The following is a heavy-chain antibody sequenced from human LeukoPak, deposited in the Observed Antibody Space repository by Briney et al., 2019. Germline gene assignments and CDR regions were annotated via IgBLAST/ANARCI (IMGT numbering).Heavy chain of an antibody. J-gene: IGHJ4*02. V-gene: IGHV4-59*01. CDR2: FYNSGRS. D-gene: IGHD4-17*01. CDR1: DDSISDYY. Sequence: SETLSLTCTVSDDSISDYYRGWIRQPPGKGLEWIGYFYNSGRSTYNPSLKSRVTISVDTSKNQFSLKLSSVTAADTAVYYCARDYGDSAYFDYWGQGTLVTVSS. CDR3: ARDYGDSAYFDY.